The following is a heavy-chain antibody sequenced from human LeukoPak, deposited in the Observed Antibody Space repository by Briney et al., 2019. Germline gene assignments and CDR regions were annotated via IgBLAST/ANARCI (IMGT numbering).Heavy chain of an antibody. Sequence: SETLSLTCTVSGGSIRSDYWSWVRQPPGKGLEWIGYIHYSGSTNYNASLKSRLTMSVDMSKNQFSLKLTSVTAADTSVYYCARRLEANWSYYFDYWGQGTLVTASS. J-gene: IGHJ4*02. CDR1: GGSIRSDY. V-gene: IGHV4-59*12. CDR3: ARRLEANWSYYFDY. CDR2: IHYSGST.